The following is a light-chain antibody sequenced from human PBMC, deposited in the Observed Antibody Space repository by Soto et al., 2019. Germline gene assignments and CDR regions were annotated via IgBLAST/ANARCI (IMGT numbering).Light chain of an antibody. CDR2: KAY. Sequence: DIQMTQSPSTLSASVGDRVTITCRASQSISSWLAWYQQKPGKAPKLLSYKAYSLESGVPSRFSGSGSGTKFTLTIIRPQPDDFATYYCQHYNSYWTFGQGTKVEIK. V-gene: IGKV1-5*03. CDR1: QSISSW. J-gene: IGKJ1*01. CDR3: QHYNSYWT.